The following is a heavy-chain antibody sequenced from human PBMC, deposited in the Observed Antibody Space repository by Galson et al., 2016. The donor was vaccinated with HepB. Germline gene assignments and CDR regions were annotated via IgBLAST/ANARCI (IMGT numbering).Heavy chain of an antibody. J-gene: IGHJ4*02. D-gene: IGHD4-17*01. CDR3: GGYDDYKAYDY. Sequence: SLRLSCAASGFTFRTSWMSWVRQPPGKGPEWVANINPDGSQTYYVDSVKGRFNISKDNAKNPLYLRMNSLRDEDTAVYYCGGYDDYKAYDYWGQGTLVTVSS. CDR2: INPDGSQT. CDR1: GFTFRTSW. V-gene: IGHV3-7*01.